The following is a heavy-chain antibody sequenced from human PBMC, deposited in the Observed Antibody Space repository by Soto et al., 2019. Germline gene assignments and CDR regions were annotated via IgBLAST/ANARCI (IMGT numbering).Heavy chain of an antibody. J-gene: IGHJ4*02. CDR1: GFALSSYW. D-gene: IGHD6-19*01. CDR2: TRQDGGQS. V-gene: IGHV3-7*01. Sequence: GGSLRLSCEASGFALSSYWMSWIRQAPGKGLEWVANTRQDGGQSYLVDSVQGRFTISRDNAKNSVYLQMNSLRAEDTAVYYCGRDGSTGWHFDSWGQGTLVTVSS. CDR3: GRDGSTGWHFDS.